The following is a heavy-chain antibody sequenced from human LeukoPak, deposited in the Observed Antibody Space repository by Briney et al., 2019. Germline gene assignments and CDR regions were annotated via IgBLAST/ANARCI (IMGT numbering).Heavy chain of an antibody. J-gene: IGHJ4*02. CDR1: QLTFSRYW. Sequence: GGSLRLSCSASQLTFSRYWMSWVRQAPGKGLEWVANINQDGSEKHYVDSVKGRFTISRDNAKNTLYLQMNSLRAEDTAVYYCARDRPGNTAIDYWGQGTLVTVSS. D-gene: IGHD5-18*01. V-gene: IGHV3-7*01. CDR3: ARDRPGNTAIDY. CDR2: INQDGSEK.